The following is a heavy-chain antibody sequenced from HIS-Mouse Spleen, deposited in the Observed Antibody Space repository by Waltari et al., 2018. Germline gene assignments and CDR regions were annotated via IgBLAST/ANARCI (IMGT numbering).Heavy chain of an antibody. CDR2: SYYSGST. CDR3: AREGLERYYFDY. Sequence: QVQLQESGPGLVKPSETLSLTCTVSGGSISSYYWSWIRQPPGKGLEWIGYSYYSGSTNYNPSLKSRVTISVDTSKNQFSLKLSSVTAADTAVYYCAREGLERYYFDYWGQGTLVTVSS. D-gene: IGHD1-1*01. CDR1: GGSISSYY. J-gene: IGHJ4*02. V-gene: IGHV4-59*01.